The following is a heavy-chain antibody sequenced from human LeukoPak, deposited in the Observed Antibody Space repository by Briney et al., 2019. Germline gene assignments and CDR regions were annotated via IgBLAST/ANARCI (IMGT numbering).Heavy chain of an antibody. J-gene: IGHJ4*02. CDR3: ARGLLFGGYYFDY. CDR2: INHSGST. V-gene: IGHV4-34*01. D-gene: IGHD3-10*02. Sequence: SETLSLTCAVYGGSFSGYYWSWIRQLPGKGLEWIGEINHSGSTNYNPSLKSRVTISVDTSKNQFSLKLSSVTAADTAVYYCARGLLFGGYYFDYWGQGTLVTVSS. CDR1: GGSFSGYY.